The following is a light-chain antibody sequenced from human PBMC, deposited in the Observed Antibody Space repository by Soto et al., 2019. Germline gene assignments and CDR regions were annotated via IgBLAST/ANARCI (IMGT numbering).Light chain of an antibody. V-gene: IGLV2-14*01. CDR1: SDDVGDYNY. CDR3: TSYSRDGTPDV. CDR2: EVS. Sequence: QSALTQPASVSGSLGQSITISCSGTSDDVGDYNYVSWYQHHPGKAPKLIIHEVSIRPSGVSDRFSGSKSGNTASLTISGLQAEDEADYHCTSYSRDGTPDVFGTGTKVTVL. J-gene: IGLJ1*01.